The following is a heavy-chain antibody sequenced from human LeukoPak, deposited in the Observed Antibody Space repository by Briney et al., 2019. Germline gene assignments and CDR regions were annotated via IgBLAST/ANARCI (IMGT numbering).Heavy chain of an antibody. CDR2: IYTSGST. CDR1: GGSISSYY. CDR3: ARDERDYYYYYMDV. Sequence: SETLSLTCTVSGGSISSYYWSWIRQPAGKGLEWIGRIYTSGSTNYNPSLKSRVTMSVDTSKNQFSLKLSSVTAADTAVYYCARDERDYYYYYMDVWGKGTTVTISS. J-gene: IGHJ6*03. V-gene: IGHV4-4*07.